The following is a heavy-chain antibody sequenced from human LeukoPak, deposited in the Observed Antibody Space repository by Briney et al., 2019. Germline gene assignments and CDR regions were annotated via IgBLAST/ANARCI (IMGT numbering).Heavy chain of an antibody. CDR2: MNPNSGNI. Sequence: ASVKVSCKASGYTFTSYDINWVRQATGQGLEWMGWMNPNSGNIGFAQKFQGRVTMTRNTSISTAYMELSSLRSEDTAVYYCATGPTGETDRNYYYYHMDVWGKGTTVTVSS. CDR1: GYTFTSYD. V-gene: IGHV1-8*01. J-gene: IGHJ6*03. CDR3: ATGPTGETDRNYYYYHMDV. D-gene: IGHD4-17*01.